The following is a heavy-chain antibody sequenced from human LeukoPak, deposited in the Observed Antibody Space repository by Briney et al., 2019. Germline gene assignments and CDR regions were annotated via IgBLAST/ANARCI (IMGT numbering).Heavy chain of an antibody. CDR2: ISAYNGNT. J-gene: IGHJ4*02. D-gene: IGHD2-15*01. Sequence: ASVKVSCKASGYTFTSYGISWVRQAPGQGLEWMGWISAYNGNTNYAQKLQGRVTMTTDTSTSTAYMELRSLRSDDTAVYYCARYCSGGSCYGAIDYWGQGTLVTVSS. CDR1: GYTFTSYG. CDR3: ARYCSGGSCYGAIDY. V-gene: IGHV1-18*01.